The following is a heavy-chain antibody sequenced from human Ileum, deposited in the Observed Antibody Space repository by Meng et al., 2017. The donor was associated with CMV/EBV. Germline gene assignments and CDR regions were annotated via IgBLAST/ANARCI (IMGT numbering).Heavy chain of an antibody. Sequence: LTCAVSGDSISRNLWWSWVRQPPGKGLEWIGEISYSGDTKYNPSLQSRATISSDTTNNRFSLRLNSVTAADTGVYFCARSPGFWSLDYWGRGTLVTVSS. CDR2: ISYSGDT. V-gene: IGHV4-4*01. D-gene: IGHD2-8*02. CDR3: ARSPGFWSLDY. CDR1: GDSISRNLW. J-gene: IGHJ4*02.